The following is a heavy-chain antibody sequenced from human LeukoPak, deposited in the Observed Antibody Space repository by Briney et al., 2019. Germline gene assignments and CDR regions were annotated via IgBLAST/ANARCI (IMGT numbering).Heavy chain of an antibody. CDR3: AREIDIVVVPAAYYYYYMDV. D-gene: IGHD2-2*01. Sequence: SETLSLTCTVSGGSISSYYWSWIRQPPGKGLEWIGYIYYSGSTNYNPSLKSRVTISVDTSKNQFSLKLSSVTAADTAVYYCAREIDIVVVPAAYYYYYMDVWGKGTTVTISS. J-gene: IGHJ6*03. CDR1: GGSISSYY. V-gene: IGHV4-59*12. CDR2: IYYSGST.